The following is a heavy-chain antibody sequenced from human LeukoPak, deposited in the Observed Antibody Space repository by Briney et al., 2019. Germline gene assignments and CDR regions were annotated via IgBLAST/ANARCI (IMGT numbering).Heavy chain of an antibody. V-gene: IGHV4-38-2*02. J-gene: IGHJ6*03. CDR1: GYSISSGYY. CDR2: IYHSGST. Sequence: SETLSLTCTVSGYSISSGYYWGWIRQPPGKGLEWIGSIYHSGSTYYNPSLKSRVTISVDTSKNQFSLKLSSVTAADTAVYYCARGRYYYYYYMDVWGKGTTVTVSS. CDR3: ARGRYYYYYYMDV.